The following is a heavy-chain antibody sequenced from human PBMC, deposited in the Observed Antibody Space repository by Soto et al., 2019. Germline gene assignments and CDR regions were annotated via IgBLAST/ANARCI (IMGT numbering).Heavy chain of an antibody. CDR3: ARVRDFWSGYDADY. CDR2: INPNSGGT. J-gene: IGHJ4*02. D-gene: IGHD3-3*01. V-gene: IGHV1-2*02. CDR1: GYTFTGYY. Sequence: QVQLVQSRAEVKKPGASVKVSCKASGYTFTGYYMHWVRQAPGQGLEWMGWINPNSGGTNYAQKFQGRVTMTRDTSISTAYMELSRLSSDDTAVYYCARVRDFWSGYDADYWGQGTLVTVSS.